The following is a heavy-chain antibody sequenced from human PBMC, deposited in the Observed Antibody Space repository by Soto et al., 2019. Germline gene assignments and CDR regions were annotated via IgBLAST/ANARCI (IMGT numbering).Heavy chain of an antibody. CDR1: GGSISSGDYY. CDR3: ARSYCSSTSCFVGWFDP. CDR2: IYYSGST. D-gene: IGHD2-2*01. Sequence: SETLSLTCSVSGGSISSGDYYWSRIRQPPGKGLEWIGYIYYSGSTYYNPSLKSRVTISVDTSKNQFSLKLSSVTAADTAVYYCARSYCSSTSCFVGWFDPWGKGTLVTVSS. J-gene: IGHJ5*02. V-gene: IGHV4-30-4*01.